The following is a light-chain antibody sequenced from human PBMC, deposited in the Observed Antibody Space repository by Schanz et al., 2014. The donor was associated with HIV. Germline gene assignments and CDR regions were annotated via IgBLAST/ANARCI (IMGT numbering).Light chain of an antibody. V-gene: IGKV1-6*01. J-gene: IGKJ1*01. Sequence: AIQLAQSPSFLSASVGDRVTITCRASQGIRNDLGWYQQKPGRAPKLLIYAASNLQSGVPSRFSGSGSGTDFTLTISSLQPEDFATYYCLQDYNYPRTFGRGTKVEIK. CDR3: LQDYNYPRT. CDR1: QGIRND. CDR2: AAS.